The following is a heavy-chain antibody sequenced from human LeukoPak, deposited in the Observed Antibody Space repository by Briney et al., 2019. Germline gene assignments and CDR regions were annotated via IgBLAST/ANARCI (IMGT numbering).Heavy chain of an antibody. CDR2: IIPIFGTA. J-gene: IGHJ4*02. CDR3: ASKRGYSYGLDY. Sequence: ASVKVSCKASGGTFSSYAISWVRQAPGQGLEWMGGIIPIFGTANYAQKFQGRVTITADESTSTGYMELSSLRSEDTAVYYCASKRGYSYGLDYWGQGALVTVSS. V-gene: IGHV1-69*13. CDR1: GGTFSSYA. D-gene: IGHD5-18*01.